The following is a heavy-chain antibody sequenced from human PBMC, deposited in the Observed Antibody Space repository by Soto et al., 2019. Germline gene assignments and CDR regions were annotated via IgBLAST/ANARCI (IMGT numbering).Heavy chain of an antibody. V-gene: IGHV1-18*01. CDR3: ARFEIYSSSWYPPFDYYYYYMDV. J-gene: IGHJ6*03. CDR1: GYTFTSYG. Sequence: ASVKVSCKASGYTFTSYGISWVRQAPGQGLEWMGWISAYNGNTNYAQKLQGRVTMTTDTSTSTAYMELRSLRSDDTAVYYCARFEIYSSSWYPPFDYYYYYMDVWAKGTMLTVSS. D-gene: IGHD6-13*01. CDR2: ISAYNGNT.